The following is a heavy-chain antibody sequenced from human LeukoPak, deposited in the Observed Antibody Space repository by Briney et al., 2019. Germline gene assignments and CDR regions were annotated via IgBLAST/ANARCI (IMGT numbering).Heavy chain of an antibody. Sequence: GASVKVSCKASGYTFTSYGISWVRQAPGQGLEWMGWINTNTGNPTSAQGFTGRFVFSLDTSVSTAYLQISSLKAEDTAVYYCARDQRGGATGFDYWGQGTLVTVSS. V-gene: IGHV7-4-1*02. CDR3: ARDQRGGATGFDY. D-gene: IGHD6-13*01. CDR1: GYTFTSYG. CDR2: INTNTGNP. J-gene: IGHJ4*02.